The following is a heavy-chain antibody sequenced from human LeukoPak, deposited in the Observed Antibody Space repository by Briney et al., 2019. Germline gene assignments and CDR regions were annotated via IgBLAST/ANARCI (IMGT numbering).Heavy chain of an antibody. CDR1: GFTFSSYA. Sequence: GGSLRLSCAASGFTFSSYAMSWVRQAPGKGLEWVSAISGSGGSTYYADSVKGRFTISRDNSKNTLYLQINSLRAEDTAVYYCATTGGELLEALGDWGQGTLVTVSS. V-gene: IGHV3-23*01. CDR3: ATTGGELLEALGD. CDR2: ISGSGGST. D-gene: IGHD1-26*01. J-gene: IGHJ4*02.